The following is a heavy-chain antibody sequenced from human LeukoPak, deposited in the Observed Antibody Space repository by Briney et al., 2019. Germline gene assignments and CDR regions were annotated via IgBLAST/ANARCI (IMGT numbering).Heavy chain of an antibody. CDR3: TTYSAFDV. Sequence: GRSLRLSCAASGFTSSSYCMKWVRQAPGKGLEWVASIKQDGSEIHYVDSLKGRFTISRDNAKKSLYLQMNSLRAEDTALYYCTTYSAFDVWGQGTMVTVYS. CDR1: GFTSSSYC. J-gene: IGHJ3*01. V-gene: IGHV3-7*05. CDR2: IKQDGSEI. D-gene: IGHD4-17*01.